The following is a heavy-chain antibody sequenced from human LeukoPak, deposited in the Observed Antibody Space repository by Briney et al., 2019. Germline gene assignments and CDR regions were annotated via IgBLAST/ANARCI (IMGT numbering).Heavy chain of an antibody. J-gene: IGHJ4*02. CDR2: VMPIFGTA. Sequence: ASVKVSCKASGGTFSSYAISWVRQAPGQGLEWMGGVMPIFGTANYAQKFQGRVTITADESTSTAYMELSSLRSEDTAVYYCAREESIGRYQLLHDYRGQGTLVTVSS. V-gene: IGHV1-69*13. CDR3: AREESIGRYQLLHDY. CDR1: GGTFSSYA. D-gene: IGHD1-26*01.